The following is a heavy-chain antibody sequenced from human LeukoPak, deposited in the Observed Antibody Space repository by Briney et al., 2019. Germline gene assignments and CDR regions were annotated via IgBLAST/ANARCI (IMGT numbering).Heavy chain of an antibody. Sequence: GGSLRLSCAASGFTFSSHWMSWVRQAPGKGLEWVANIKQDGSEKYYVDSVKGRFTISRDNAKNSLYLQMNSLRAEDTAVYYCARDRARGYGDYYYWGQGTLVTVSS. D-gene: IGHD4-17*01. V-gene: IGHV3-7*01. CDR2: IKQDGSEK. CDR3: ARDRARGYGDYYY. CDR1: GFTFSSHW. J-gene: IGHJ4*02.